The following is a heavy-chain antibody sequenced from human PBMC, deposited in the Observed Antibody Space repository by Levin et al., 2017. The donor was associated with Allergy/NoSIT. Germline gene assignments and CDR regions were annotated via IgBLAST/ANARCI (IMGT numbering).Heavy chain of an antibody. V-gene: IGHV3-30*03. CDR2: VSNDGKNK. CDR1: GYTFNAYA. J-gene: IGHJ6*02. Sequence: GGSLRLSCAASGYTFNAYAIAWVRQAPGKGLEWVAVVSNDGKNKYYTDSVKGRFSISRDSSEKTVQLQMNSLRSEDTAVYCCATPRSRYSERNARWGYGMDVWGQGTTVIVSS. CDR3: ATPRSRYSERNARWGYGMDV. D-gene: IGHD3-10*01.